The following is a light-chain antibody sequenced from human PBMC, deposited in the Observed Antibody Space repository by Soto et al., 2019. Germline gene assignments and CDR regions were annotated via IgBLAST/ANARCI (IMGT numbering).Light chain of an antibody. CDR1: QGISNW. V-gene: IGKV1-12*01. CDR2: AAS. J-gene: IGKJ5*01. Sequence: DIQMTQSPSSVSASVGDTVTITCRASQGISNWLAWYQQKPGKAPNLLIYAASLLQSGVPSRFSGSGSGTDFTLTISSLQPEDFATYYRQQGDSFPIAFGQGTRLEIK. CDR3: QQGDSFPIA.